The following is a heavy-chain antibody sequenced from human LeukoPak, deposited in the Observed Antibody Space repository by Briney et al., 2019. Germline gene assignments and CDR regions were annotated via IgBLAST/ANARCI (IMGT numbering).Heavy chain of an antibody. J-gene: IGHJ3*02. CDR3: ASKTLGYCSSTSCYTDAFDI. Sequence: ASVKVSCKASGYTFTGYYMHWVRQAPGQGLEWMGWINPNSGGTNYAQKFQGRVTMTRDTSISTAYMEMSRLRSDDTAVYYCASKTLGYCSSTSCYTDAFDIWGQGTMVTVSS. D-gene: IGHD2-2*02. V-gene: IGHV1-2*02. CDR2: INPNSGGT. CDR1: GYTFTGYY.